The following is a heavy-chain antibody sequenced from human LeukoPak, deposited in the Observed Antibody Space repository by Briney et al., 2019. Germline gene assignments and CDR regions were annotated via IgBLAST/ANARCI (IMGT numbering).Heavy chain of an antibody. J-gene: IGHJ4*02. CDR1: GFTFSNYW. CDR2: INLDGSQK. CDR3: AKDIAQFDY. Sequence: GGSLRLSCAASGFTFSNYWMAWVRQAPGKGPEWVANINLDGSQKYYVDSVKGRFTISRDNSKNTLYLQMNSLRAEDTAVYYCAKDIAQFDYWGQGTLVTVSS. V-gene: IGHV3-7*03. D-gene: IGHD2-15*01.